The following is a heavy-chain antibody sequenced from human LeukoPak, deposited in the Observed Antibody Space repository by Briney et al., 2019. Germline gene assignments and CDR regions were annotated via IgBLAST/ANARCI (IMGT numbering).Heavy chain of an antibody. V-gene: IGHV3-23*01. CDR2: ISGSGGST. J-gene: IGHJ4*02. Sequence: GGTLRLSCAASGFTFSSYGMSRVRQAPGKGLEWVSAISGSGGSTYYADSVKGRFTISRDNSKNTLYLQMNSLRAEDTAVYYRAKEDGLWFGELSFDYWGQGTLVTVSS. CDR1: GFTFSSYG. D-gene: IGHD3-10*01. CDR3: AKEDGLWFGELSFDY.